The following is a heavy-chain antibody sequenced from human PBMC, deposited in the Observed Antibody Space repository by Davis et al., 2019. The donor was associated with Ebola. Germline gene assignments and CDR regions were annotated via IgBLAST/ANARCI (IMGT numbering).Heavy chain of an antibody. CDR3: VRAQWPEAFDI. V-gene: IGHV3-23*01. CDR1: GFVFSNYV. D-gene: IGHD6-19*01. J-gene: IGHJ3*02. CDR2: LGLSADT. Sequence: PGGSLRLSCAASGFVFSNYVMSWVRRAPGKGLEWVSTLGLSADTYYADSVKGRFTISRDNTKNTLYLQMNSLRAEDTAVYYCVRAQWPEAFDIWGQGTMVTVSS.